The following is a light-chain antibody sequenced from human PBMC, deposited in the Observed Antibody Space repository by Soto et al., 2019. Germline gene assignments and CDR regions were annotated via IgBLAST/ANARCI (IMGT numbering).Light chain of an antibody. J-gene: IGLJ2*01. CDR2: GNK. CDR3: QSYDNNLRGVL. Sequence: QPVLTQPPSVSVAPGQIVTISCTGSSSNIGAGSDVHWYQQSPGRVPKLLVYGNKHRPSGVPDRFSASKSGTSASLAITGLQADDEADYYCQSYDNNLRGVLFGGGTKVTVL. CDR1: SSNIGAGSD. V-gene: IGLV1-40*01.